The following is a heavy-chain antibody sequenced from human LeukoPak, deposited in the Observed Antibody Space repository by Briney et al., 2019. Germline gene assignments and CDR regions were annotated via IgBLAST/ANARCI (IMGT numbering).Heavy chain of an antibody. J-gene: IGHJ4*02. D-gene: IGHD3-16*01. CDR3: AKTYVWYYFDY. Sequence: GSLRLSCAASGFTFSSYGMSWVRQAPGKGLEWVSTISGSGGSTYYADSVKGRFTISRDNSKNTLYLQMNSLRAEDTAVYYCAKTYVWYYFDYWGQGILVTVSS. V-gene: IGHV3-23*01. CDR1: GFTFSSYG. CDR2: ISGSGGST.